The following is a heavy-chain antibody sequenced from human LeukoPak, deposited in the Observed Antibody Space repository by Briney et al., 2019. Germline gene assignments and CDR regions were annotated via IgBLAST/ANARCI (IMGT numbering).Heavy chain of an antibody. J-gene: IGHJ4*02. CDR2: IYTSGST. CDR1: GVSISSYD. V-gene: IGHV4-4*07. Sequence: SGTLSLTCTVSGVSISSYDWSWLRHPAGKGLEWSGHIYTSGSTNYNASLTIRVTMSLDTSKNQFSLKLSFVTAADTAVYYCARTSNSYASGNYEADYWGQGTLVTVSS. D-gene: IGHD3-10*01. CDR3: ARTSNSYASGNYEADY.